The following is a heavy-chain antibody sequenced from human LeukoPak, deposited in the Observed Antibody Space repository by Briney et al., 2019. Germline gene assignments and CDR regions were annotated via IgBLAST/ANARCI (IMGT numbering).Heavy chain of an antibody. J-gene: IGHJ4*02. CDR3: ARDQGGGLSYLEY. CDR1: GGSITSSY. CDR2: TYNSGST. D-gene: IGHD3-16*02. V-gene: IGHV4-59*01. Sequence: PSETLSLTCTVSGGSITSSYWSWIRQPPGKGLEWIGYTYNSGSTNYNPPLKSRVTISVDTSKNQFSLMLSSVTAADTAVYYCARDQGGGLSYLEYWGQGALVTVSS.